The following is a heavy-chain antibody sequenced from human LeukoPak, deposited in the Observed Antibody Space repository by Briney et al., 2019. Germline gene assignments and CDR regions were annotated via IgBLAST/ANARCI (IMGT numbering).Heavy chain of an antibody. Sequence: GGSLRLSCAASGFPFSNAWMSWVRQAPGKGLEWVGRIKSKTDGGTTDYAAPVKGRFTISRDDSKNTLYLQMNSLKTEDTAVYYCTTDYGGNSGEFDYWGQGTLVTVSS. CDR1: GFPFSNAW. CDR3: TTDYGGNSGEFDY. J-gene: IGHJ4*02. V-gene: IGHV3-15*01. D-gene: IGHD4-23*01. CDR2: IKSKTDGGTT.